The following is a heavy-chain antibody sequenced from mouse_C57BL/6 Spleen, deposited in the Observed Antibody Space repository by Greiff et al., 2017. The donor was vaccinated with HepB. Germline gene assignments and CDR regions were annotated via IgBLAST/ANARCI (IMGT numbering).Heavy chain of an antibody. J-gene: IGHJ4*01. D-gene: IGHD1-1*01. Sequence: QVQLKESGPGLVKPSQSLSITCTVSGFSLTSYGVHWVRQSPGKGLEWLGVIWSGGSTDYNAAFISRLSISKDNSKSQVFFKMNSLQADDTAIYYCARPTISYAMDYWGQGTSVTVSS. CDR3: ARPTISYAMDY. CDR2: IWSGGST. V-gene: IGHV2-2*01. CDR1: GFSLTSYG.